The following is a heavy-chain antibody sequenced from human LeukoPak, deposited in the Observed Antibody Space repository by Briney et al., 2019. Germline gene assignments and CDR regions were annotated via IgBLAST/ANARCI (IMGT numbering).Heavy chain of an antibody. CDR1: GGTFSSYA. D-gene: IGHD3-3*01. V-gene: IGHV1-69*04. Sequence: GASVKVSCKASGGTFSSYAISWVRQAPGQGLEWMGRIIPILGIANYAQKFQGRVTITADKSTSTAYMELSSLRSEDTAVYYCARAFRPPFGVVIDYGMDVWGQGTTVTVSS. J-gene: IGHJ6*02. CDR2: IIPILGIA. CDR3: ARAFRPPFGVVIDYGMDV.